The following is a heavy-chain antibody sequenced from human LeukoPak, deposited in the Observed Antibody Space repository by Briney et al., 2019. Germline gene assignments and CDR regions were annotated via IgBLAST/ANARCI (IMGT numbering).Heavy chain of an antibody. Sequence: PGGSLRLSCAASGFTFSSYAMSWVRQAPGKGLEWVSAISGSGGSTYYADSVKGRFTISRDNSKNTLYLQMNSLRAEDMALYYCAKDLLRYFDWSPAMDYWGQGTLVTVSS. CDR3: AKDLLRYFDWSPAMDY. V-gene: IGHV3-23*01. D-gene: IGHD3-9*01. CDR2: ISGSGGST. J-gene: IGHJ4*02. CDR1: GFTFSSYA.